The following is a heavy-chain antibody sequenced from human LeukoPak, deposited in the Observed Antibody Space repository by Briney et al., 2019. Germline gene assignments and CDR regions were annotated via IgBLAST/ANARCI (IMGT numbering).Heavy chain of an antibody. J-gene: IGHJ4*02. Sequence: SETLSLTCAVYGGSFSGYYWSWIRQPPGKGLEWIREINHSGSTNYNPSLKSRVTISVDTPKNQFSLKLSSVTAADTAVYYCARFNYYDSSGYAYWGQGTLVTVSS. D-gene: IGHD3-22*01. CDR3: ARFNYYDSSGYAY. V-gene: IGHV4-34*01. CDR2: INHSGST. CDR1: GGSFSGYY.